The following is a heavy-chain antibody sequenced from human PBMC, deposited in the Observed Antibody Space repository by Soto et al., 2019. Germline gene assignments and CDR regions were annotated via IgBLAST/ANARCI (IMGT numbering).Heavy chain of an antibody. CDR3: ARDLGTGTDY. D-gene: IGHD1-1*01. CDR2: IYHSGAT. CDR1: CDSITNSNW. J-gene: IGHJ4*02. V-gene: IGHV4-4*02. Sequence: SETLSLTCAVSCDSITNSNWWSWVRQAPGKGLEWIGEIYHSGATTYNPSLKSRATISVDPSNNHFSLELTSVTAADTAVYFCARDLGTGTDYWGQGTLVTVSS.